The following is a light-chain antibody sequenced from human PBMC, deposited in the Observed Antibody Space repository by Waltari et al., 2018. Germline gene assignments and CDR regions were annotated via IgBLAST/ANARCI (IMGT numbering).Light chain of an antibody. CDR3: QQYYSPPLT. CDR2: CAS. Sequence: DIVMTQSPDSLAVSLGERATINCKSSQSVLYSSNNKNYLVWYQQKPGQPPKLLIYCASTRESGVPDRFSGSGSGTDFTLTISSLQAEDVAVYYCQQYYSPPLTFGGGTKVEIK. V-gene: IGKV4-1*01. J-gene: IGKJ4*01. CDR1: QSVLYSSNNKNY.